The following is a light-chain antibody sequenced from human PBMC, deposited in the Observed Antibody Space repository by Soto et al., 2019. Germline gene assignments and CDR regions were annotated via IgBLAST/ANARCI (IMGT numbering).Light chain of an antibody. Sequence: EIVLTQSPGTLSLSPGERATLSCRASQSFNSIYLAWYQQKPGQAPRLLIYGASSRATGIPDRFSGSWSGTDFTLTISRLDPEDFAVYYCHQYDSWTFGQGTKVDIK. CDR3: HQYDSWT. J-gene: IGKJ1*01. CDR2: GAS. CDR1: QSFNSIY. V-gene: IGKV3-20*01.